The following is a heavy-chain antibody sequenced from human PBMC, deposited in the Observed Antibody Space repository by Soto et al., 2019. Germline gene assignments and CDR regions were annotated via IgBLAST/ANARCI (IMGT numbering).Heavy chain of an antibody. CDR3: AKDQSYGYYWFDP. Sequence: GGSLRLSCAASVFTFSSYAMSWVRQAPGKGLEWVSAISGSGGSTYYADSVKGRFSISRDNSKNTLYLQMNSLRAEDTAVYYCAKDQSYGYYWFDPWGQGTLVTVSS. D-gene: IGHD5-18*01. J-gene: IGHJ5*02. CDR2: ISGSGGST. CDR1: VFTFSSYA. V-gene: IGHV3-23*01.